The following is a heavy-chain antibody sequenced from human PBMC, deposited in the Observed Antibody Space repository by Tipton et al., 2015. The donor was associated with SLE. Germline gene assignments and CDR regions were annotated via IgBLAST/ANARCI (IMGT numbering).Heavy chain of an antibody. CDR1: GFTFNRYW. D-gene: IGHD1-14*01. V-gene: IGHV3-74*01. Sequence: SLRLSCAASGFTFNRYWMHWVRPAPGKGLMWVSRIDSDGTITNYADTVKGRFTISRDNAKDTLYLQMNSLRIEDTATYYCARDAGTIPEVINYHFDSWGQGTLVTVSS. J-gene: IGHJ4*02. CDR2: IDSDGTIT. CDR3: ARDAGTIPEVINYHFDS.